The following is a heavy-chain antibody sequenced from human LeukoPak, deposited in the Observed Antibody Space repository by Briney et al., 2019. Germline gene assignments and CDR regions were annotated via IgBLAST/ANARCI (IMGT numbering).Heavy chain of an antibody. CDR2: IIPIFGTA. V-gene: IGHV1-69*05. CDR3: ARGPVGYNSRYFDY. D-gene: IGHD5-24*01. Sequence: ASVKVSCKASGGTFSSYAISWVRQAPGQGLEWMGGIIPIFGTANYAQKFQGRVTITTDESTSTAYMELSSLRSEDTAVYYCARGPVGYNSRYFDYWGQGTLVNVSS. CDR1: GGTFSSYA. J-gene: IGHJ4*02.